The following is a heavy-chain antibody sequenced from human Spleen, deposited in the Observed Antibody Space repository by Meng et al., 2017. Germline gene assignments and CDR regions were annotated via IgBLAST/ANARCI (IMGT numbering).Heavy chain of an antibody. V-gene: IGHV3-74*01. Sequence: GGPLRLSCAASRFPFSTYWMHWVRQAPGKGLVWVSRINSDGGSTRYADSVKGRFSISRDNAKNTLYLQMNSLRVEDTAVYYCAREGAGETPFDYWGQGTLVTVSS. CDR2: INSDGGST. J-gene: IGHJ4*02. D-gene: IGHD3-10*01. CDR1: RFPFSTYW. CDR3: AREGAGETPFDY.